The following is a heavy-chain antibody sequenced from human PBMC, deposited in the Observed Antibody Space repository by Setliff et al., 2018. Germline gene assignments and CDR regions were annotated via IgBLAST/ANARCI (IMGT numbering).Heavy chain of an antibody. J-gene: IGHJ5*02. V-gene: IGHV1-69*05. D-gene: IGHD3-22*01. Sequence: SVKVSCKASGGTFSSYAISWVRQAPGQGLEWMGGIIPIFGTANYAQKFQGRVTITTDESTSTAYMELSSLRSEDTAVYYCARDAFLVTSDYYDDPFGDHANWFDTWGQGTLVTVSS. CDR3: ARDAFLVTSDYYDDPFGDHANWFDT. CDR2: IIPIFGTA. CDR1: GGTFSSYA.